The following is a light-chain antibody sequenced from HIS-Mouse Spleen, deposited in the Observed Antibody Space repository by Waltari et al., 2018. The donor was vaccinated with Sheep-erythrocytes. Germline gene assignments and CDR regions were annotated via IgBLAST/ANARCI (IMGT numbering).Light chain of an antibody. J-gene: IGLJ1*01. CDR1: SSYVGGYHY. CDR2: DFN. Sequence: QSALTQPRSVSGSPGQSVTISCTGTSSYVGGYHYVPWYQPHPGKAPKPVIYDFNKRPAGVPARFSGSKSGNTASLTISGLQAEDEADYYCCSYAGSYNHVFATGTKVTVL. V-gene: IGLV2-11*01. CDR3: CSYAGSYNHV.